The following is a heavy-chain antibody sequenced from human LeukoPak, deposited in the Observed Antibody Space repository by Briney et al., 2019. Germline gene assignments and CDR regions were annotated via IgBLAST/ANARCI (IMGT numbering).Heavy chain of an antibody. J-gene: IGHJ5*02. CDR2: MNPNSGNT. D-gene: IGHD2-2*01. V-gene: IGHV1-8*01. CDR3: ARVVVVPAATGRRTFAHRPTRRTLFVFDP. Sequence: GASVKVSCKASGYTFSSYDINWVRQATGQGLEWMGWMNPNSGNTGYAQKFQGRVTMTRNTSISTAYMKLSSLRSEDTAVYYCARVVVVPAATGRRTFAHRPTRRTLFVFDPWGQGTLVTVSS. CDR1: GYTFSSYD.